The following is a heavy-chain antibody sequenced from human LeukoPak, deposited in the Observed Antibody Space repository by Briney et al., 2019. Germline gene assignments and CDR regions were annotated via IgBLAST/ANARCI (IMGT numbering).Heavy chain of an antibody. Sequence: GGSLRLSCAASGFTFSSYAMHWVRQAPGKGLEWVAVISYDGSNKYYADSVKGRFTISRDNSKNTLYLQMNSLRAEDTAVNYCARRYYDFWSGYYGAEYYFDYWGQGTLVTVSS. D-gene: IGHD3-3*01. J-gene: IGHJ4*02. CDR3: ARRYYDFWSGYYGAEYYFDY. CDR1: GFTFSSYA. V-gene: IGHV3-30-3*01. CDR2: ISYDGSNK.